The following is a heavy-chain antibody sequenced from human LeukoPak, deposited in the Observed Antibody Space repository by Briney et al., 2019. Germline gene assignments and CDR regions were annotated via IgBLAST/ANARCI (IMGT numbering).Heavy chain of an antibody. CDR2: INHSGSA. Sequence: SETLSLTCAVSGGSFSGYYWTWIRQPPGKGLEWIGEINHSGSANYNPSLMSRVTISLDTSKNHFSLNLSSVTAAGTAVYYCARGQGTVTTHWGQGTLVTVSS. CDR1: GGSFSGYY. D-gene: IGHD4-11*01. J-gene: IGHJ4*02. V-gene: IGHV4-34*01. CDR3: ARGQGTVTTH.